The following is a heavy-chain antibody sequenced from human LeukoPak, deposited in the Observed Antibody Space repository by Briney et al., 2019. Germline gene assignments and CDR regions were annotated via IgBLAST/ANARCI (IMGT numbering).Heavy chain of an antibody. CDR2: INPNSGGT. Sequence: ASVKVSCKASGYTFTGYYMHWVRQAPGQGLEWRGWINPNSGGTNYAQKFQGRVTMTRDTSISTAYMELSRLRSDETAVYYCARANRRGIAVAGTKPYWGQGTLVTVSS. V-gene: IGHV1-2*02. J-gene: IGHJ4*02. D-gene: IGHD6-19*01. CDR3: ARANRRGIAVAGTKPY. CDR1: GYTFTGYY.